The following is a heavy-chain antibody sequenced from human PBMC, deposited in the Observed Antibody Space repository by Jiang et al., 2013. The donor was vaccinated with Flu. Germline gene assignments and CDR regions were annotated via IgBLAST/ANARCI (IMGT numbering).Heavy chain of an antibody. D-gene: IGHD6-19*01. CDR3: TRCTYSSGWYGVY. Sequence: AMSWVRQASRKGLEWVGFIRSKAYGGTTEYAASVKGRFTISRDDSKSIAYLQMNSLKTEDTAVYYCTRCTYSSGWYGVYWGQGTLVTVSS. V-gene: IGHV3-49*04. J-gene: IGHJ4*02. CDR1: A. CDR2: IRSKAYGGTT.